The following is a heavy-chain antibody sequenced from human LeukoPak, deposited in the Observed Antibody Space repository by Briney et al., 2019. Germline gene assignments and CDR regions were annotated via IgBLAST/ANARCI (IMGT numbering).Heavy chain of an antibody. CDR1: GYTFTGYY. Sequence: ASVKGSCKASGYTFTGYYMHWVRQAPGQGLEWMGWINPNSGGTNYAQKFQGRVTMTRDTSISTAYMELSRLRSDDTAVYYCATYCSGGSCYSRYYGMDVWGQGTTVTVSS. J-gene: IGHJ6*02. CDR3: ATYCSGGSCYSRYYGMDV. CDR2: INPNSGGT. V-gene: IGHV1-2*02. D-gene: IGHD2-15*01.